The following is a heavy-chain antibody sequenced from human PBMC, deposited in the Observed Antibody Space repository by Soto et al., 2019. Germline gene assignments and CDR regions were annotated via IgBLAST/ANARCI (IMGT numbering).Heavy chain of an antibody. CDR2: IIPIFRSA. J-gene: IGHJ4*02. CDR1: GGSFSTYG. V-gene: IGHV1-69*06. D-gene: IGHD6-6*01. CDR3: ARDGTSNSFDY. Sequence: QVQLVQSGAEVKKPGSSVKVSCKASGGSFSTYGISWVRQAPGQGLEWMGRIIPIFRSAHYTQKLQGRVTITADRSTSIVYMELSSLRSEDTAVYYCARDGTSNSFDYWGQGTLVTVSS.